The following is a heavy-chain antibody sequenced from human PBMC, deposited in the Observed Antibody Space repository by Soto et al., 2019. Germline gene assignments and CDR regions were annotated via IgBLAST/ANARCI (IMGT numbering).Heavy chain of an antibody. CDR3: AREKITGLFDY. CDR2: INHSGST. Sequence: SETLSLTCAVYGGSFSGYSWTWIRQPPGTGLEWIGEINHSGSTNYNPSLKSRVTISVDTSKNQFSLKLTSVTAADTALYYCAREKITGLFDYWGQGTLVTVSS. CDR1: GGSFSGYS. V-gene: IGHV4-34*01. J-gene: IGHJ4*02. D-gene: IGHD2-8*02.